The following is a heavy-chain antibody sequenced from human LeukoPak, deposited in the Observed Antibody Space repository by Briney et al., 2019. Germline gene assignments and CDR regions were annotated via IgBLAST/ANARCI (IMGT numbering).Heavy chain of an antibody. J-gene: IGHJ1*01. CDR1: GFTFNRCW. D-gene: IGHD2-21*02. Sequence: GGSLRLSCVVSGFTFNRCWMNWVRQAPGRGLEWVAHINPDGRDTYYVDSVKGRLTISRDNAQNSMYLQMNSLRVEDTAVYYCTSWGDTTAEYFQRWGQGTLVTVSS. CDR3: TSWGDTTAEYFQR. CDR2: INPDGRDT. V-gene: IGHV3-7*01.